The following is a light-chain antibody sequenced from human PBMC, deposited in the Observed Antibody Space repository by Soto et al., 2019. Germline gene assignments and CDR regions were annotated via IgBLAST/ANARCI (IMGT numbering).Light chain of an antibody. Sequence: DIQMTQSPSSLSASVGDRVTITCRASQSITNYLNWYQQKPGKAPKLLIYAASSLQTGLPSRFSGSESVTDFTLSLSSLQPEDFATYYCQQSYSTPWTFGQGTKVQIK. CDR2: AAS. J-gene: IGKJ1*01. CDR1: QSITNY. V-gene: IGKV1-39*01. CDR3: QQSYSTPWT.